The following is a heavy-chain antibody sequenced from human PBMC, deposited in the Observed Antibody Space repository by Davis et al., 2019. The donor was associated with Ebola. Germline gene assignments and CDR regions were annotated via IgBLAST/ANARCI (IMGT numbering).Heavy chain of an antibody. V-gene: IGHV4-59*01. CDR3: ARGGVNWFDP. CDR1: GASISSSY. Sequence: SETLSLTCTVSGASISSSYWSWIRQPPGKGLDWIGYVHYSGSTNYNPSLKSRLSMSVDTSKNQFSLKLSSVSAADAAIYYCARGGVNWFDPWGQGTLVTVSS. J-gene: IGHJ5*02. CDR2: VHYSGST.